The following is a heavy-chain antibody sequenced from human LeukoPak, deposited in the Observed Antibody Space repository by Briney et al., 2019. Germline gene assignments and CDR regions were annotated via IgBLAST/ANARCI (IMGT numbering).Heavy chain of an antibody. CDR1: GFTFSSYW. V-gene: IGHV3-7*01. J-gene: IGHJ4*02. D-gene: IGHD6-13*01. CDR3: ARAFARGGYSSSWAFDY. Sequence: PGGSLRLSCAASGFTFSSYWMSWVRQAPGKGLEWVANIKQDGSEKYYVDSVKGRFTISRDNAKNSLYLQMNSLRAEDTAVYYCARAFARGGYSSSWAFDYWGQGTLVTVSS. CDR2: IKQDGSEK.